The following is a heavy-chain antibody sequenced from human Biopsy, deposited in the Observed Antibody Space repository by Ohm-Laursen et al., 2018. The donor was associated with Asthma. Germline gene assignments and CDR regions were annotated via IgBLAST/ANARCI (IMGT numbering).Heavy chain of an antibody. CDR3: ARGDSSNWSHYYFDY. Sequence: LSLTCAASGFAVSRDHMFWVRQAPGEGLEWVSVIYSGGTSHTADSVRGRFTISRDYSKNTLYLQMHSLRAEDTAAYYCARGDSSNWSHYYFDYWGQGTLVTVSS. J-gene: IGHJ4*02. D-gene: IGHD3-22*01. CDR1: GFAVSRDH. CDR2: IYSGGTS. V-gene: IGHV3-53*01.